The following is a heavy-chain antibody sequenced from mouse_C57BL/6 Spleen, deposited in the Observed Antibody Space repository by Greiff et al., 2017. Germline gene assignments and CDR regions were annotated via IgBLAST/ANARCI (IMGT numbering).Heavy chain of an antibody. V-gene: IGHV1-52*01. CDR3: ARGGDGDWYFEV. J-gene: IGHJ1*03. Sequence: QVQLQQPGAELVRPGSSVKLSCKASGYTFTSYWMHWVKQRPIQGLEWIGNIDPSDSETHYNQKFKDKATLTVDKSSSTAYMQLSSLTSEDSAVYYCARGGDGDWYFEVWGTGTTVTVSS. CDR2: IDPSDSET. D-gene: IGHD1-1*02. CDR1: GYTFTSYW.